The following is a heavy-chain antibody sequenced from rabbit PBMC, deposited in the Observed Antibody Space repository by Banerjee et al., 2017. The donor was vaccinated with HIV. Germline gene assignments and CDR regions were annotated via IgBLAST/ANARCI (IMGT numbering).Heavy chain of an antibody. V-gene: IGHV1S45*01. D-gene: IGHD4-2*01. J-gene: IGHJ2*01. CDR1: GIDFSTNYY. Sequence: QEQLVESGGDLGKPGASLTLTCKASGIDFSTNYYMCWVRQAPGKGLEWIACIYAGSSGTTYYASWAKGRFTISKTSSTTVTLQMASLTAADTATYFCARGYGSINWSFDPWGPGTLVTVS. CDR3: ARGYGSINWSFDP. CDR2: IYAGSSGTT.